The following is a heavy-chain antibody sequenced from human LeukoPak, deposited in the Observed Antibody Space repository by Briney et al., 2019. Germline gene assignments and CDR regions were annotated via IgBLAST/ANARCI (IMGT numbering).Heavy chain of an antibody. J-gene: IGHJ4*02. Sequence: ASVKVSCKASGYTFTGYYMHWVRQAPGQGLEWMGWINPNSGGTNYAQRFQARVTLTRDMSITTAYMELDNLISDDTAVYYCARGMGAGTYRRFDFWGQGTLVTVSS. CDR2: INPNSGGT. CDR1: GYTFTGYY. CDR3: ARGMGAGTYRRFDF. V-gene: IGHV1-2*02. D-gene: IGHD3-10*01.